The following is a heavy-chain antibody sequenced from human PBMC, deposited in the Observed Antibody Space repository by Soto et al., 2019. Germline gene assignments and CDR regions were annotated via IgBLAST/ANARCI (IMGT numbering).Heavy chain of an antibody. J-gene: IGHJ5*02. CDR1: GASVSSGRHY. V-gene: IGHV4-61*01. Sequence: QVQLQASGPGLLKPSEPLSVTCSVSGASVSSGRHYWSWIRKSPGKGLEWIGFIYYSGSTNYNPSLKSRVTISVDTSKNQFSLKVSSVTAADTAVYFCARDPLGYSSSHFFDPWGQGTLVTVSS. D-gene: IGHD6-6*01. CDR3: ARDPLGYSSSHFFDP. CDR2: IYYSGST.